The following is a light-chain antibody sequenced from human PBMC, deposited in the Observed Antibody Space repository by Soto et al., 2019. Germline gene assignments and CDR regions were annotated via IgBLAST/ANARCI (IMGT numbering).Light chain of an antibody. Sequence: EIVLTQSPGTLSLSPGERATLSCRASQSVSSSYLAWYQQKPGQAPSLLIYGASSRATGIPDRFSGSGSGTDFTLTISRLEPEDFAVYYCQQYGSSPPVYTFGKGTKLEIK. J-gene: IGKJ2*01. CDR3: QQYGSSPPVYT. CDR2: GAS. V-gene: IGKV3-20*01. CDR1: QSVSSSY.